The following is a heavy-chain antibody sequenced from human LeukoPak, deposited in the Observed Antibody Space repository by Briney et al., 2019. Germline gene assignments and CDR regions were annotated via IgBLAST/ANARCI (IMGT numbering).Heavy chain of an antibody. D-gene: IGHD3-10*01. CDR2: IKSKTDGGTT. V-gene: IGHV3-15*07. Sequence: GGSLRLSCAASVFTFSNARMNWVRHAPWKGREWFVRIKSKTDGGTTDYAAPVKGRFTISRDDSKNTLYLQMNSLKTEDTAVYYCTTDYYGSGSLRGRYYYYYGMDVWGQGTTVTVSS. CDR3: TTDYYGSGSLRGRYYYYYGMDV. J-gene: IGHJ6*02. CDR1: VFTFSNAR.